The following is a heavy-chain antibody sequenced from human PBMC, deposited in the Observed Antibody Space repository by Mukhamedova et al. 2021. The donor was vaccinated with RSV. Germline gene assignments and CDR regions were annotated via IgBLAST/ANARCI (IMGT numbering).Heavy chain of an antibody. Sequence: SLKSRVTISVDTSKNQFSLKLTSATAADTAVYYCARGPSITAPGSWFDSWGQGTLVTVSS. V-gene: IGHV4-59*09. D-gene: IGHD6-13*01. CDR3: ARGPSITAPGSWFDS. J-gene: IGHJ5*01.